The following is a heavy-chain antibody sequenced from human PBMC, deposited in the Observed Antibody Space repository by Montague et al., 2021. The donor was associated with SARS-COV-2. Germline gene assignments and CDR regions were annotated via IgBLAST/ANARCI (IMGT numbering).Heavy chain of an antibody. CDR3: ARTYYGGRPLDY. D-gene: IGHD4-23*01. V-gene: IGHV2-70*11. J-gene: IGHJ4*02. Sequence: PALVKPTQTLTLTCTFSGFSLTTSRVGVGWIRQPPGKALEWLARIDWDDDKYYSTSLKTRLTISKYTSKNQVVLTMTNMDPVDTATYYCARTYYGGRPLDYWGQGTLVTVSS. CDR2: IDWDDDK. CDR1: GFSLTTSRVG.